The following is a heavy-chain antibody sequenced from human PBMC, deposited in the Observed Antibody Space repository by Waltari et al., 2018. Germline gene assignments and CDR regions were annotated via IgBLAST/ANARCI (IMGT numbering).Heavy chain of an antibody. Sequence: QLQLQESGPGLVKPSETLSLTCTVSGGSISSSSYYWGWIRQPPGKGLEWIGSIYYSGSTYYNPSLKSRVTISVDTSKNQCSLKLSSVTAADTAVYYCARLINYYGSGSYYYYYYMDVWGKGTTVTVSS. CDR2: IYYSGST. D-gene: IGHD3-10*01. J-gene: IGHJ6*03. CDR3: ARLINYYGSGSYYYYYYMDV. CDR1: GGSISSSSYY. V-gene: IGHV4-39*07.